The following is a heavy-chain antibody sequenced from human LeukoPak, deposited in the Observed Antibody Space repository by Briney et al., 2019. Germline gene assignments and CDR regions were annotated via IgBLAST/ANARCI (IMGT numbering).Heavy chain of an antibody. CDR2: IKPDGGDK. CDR3: ARVDCRADSCYSGFDH. D-gene: IGHD2-15*01. V-gene: IGHV3-7*01. CDR1: GFTFNSYW. Sequence: GGSLRLSCAASGFTFNSYWMTWVRQAPGKGLEWVGNIKPDGGDKFYVDSVKGRFLISRDNAKNLLYLQMNSLGAEDTAVYYCARVDCRADSCYSGFDHWGQGTLLTVSS. J-gene: IGHJ4*02.